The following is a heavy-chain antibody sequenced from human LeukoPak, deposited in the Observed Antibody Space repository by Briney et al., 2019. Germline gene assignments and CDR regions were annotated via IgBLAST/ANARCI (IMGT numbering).Heavy chain of an antibody. J-gene: IGHJ5*02. CDR2: IYYSVST. Sequence: SETLSLTCTVSGGSISSGGYYWSWIRQHPGKGLEWIGYIYYSVSTYYNPSLKSRVTISVDTSKNQFSLKLSSVTAADTAVYYCARGRVVVVTAIPNWFDPWGQGTLVTVSS. V-gene: IGHV4-31*03. CDR1: GGSISSGGYY. D-gene: IGHD2-21*02. CDR3: ARGRVVVVTAIPNWFDP.